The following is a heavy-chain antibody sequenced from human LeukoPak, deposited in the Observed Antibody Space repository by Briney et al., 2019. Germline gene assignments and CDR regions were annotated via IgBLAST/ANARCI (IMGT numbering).Heavy chain of an antibody. CDR2: IIYDGSNK. V-gene: IGHV3-30*04. CDR3: ARGVGETLSGWTLDY. D-gene: IGHD6-19*01. Sequence: GGSLRLSCVASGFDFSSYAMHWVRQAPGKGLEWMAVIIYDGSNKNYADSVKGRFTISRDNSRNTLYMKMNSLRVEDTAVYYCARGVGETLSGWTLDYWGHGTLVAVSS. J-gene: IGHJ4*01. CDR1: GFDFSSYA.